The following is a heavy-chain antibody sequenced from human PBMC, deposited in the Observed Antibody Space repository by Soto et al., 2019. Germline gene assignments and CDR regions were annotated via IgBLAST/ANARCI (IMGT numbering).Heavy chain of an antibody. CDR3: ARLRYFDWYLDY. V-gene: IGHV4-4*07. Sequence: PSETLSLTCTVAGGSISSYYWSWIRQAAGKGLEWIGRIYTSGSTNYNPSLKSRVTMSVDTSKNQLSLKLSPVTAADTAVYYCARLRYFDWYLDYWGQGTLVTVSS. CDR1: GGSISSYY. D-gene: IGHD3-9*01. J-gene: IGHJ4*02. CDR2: IYTSGST.